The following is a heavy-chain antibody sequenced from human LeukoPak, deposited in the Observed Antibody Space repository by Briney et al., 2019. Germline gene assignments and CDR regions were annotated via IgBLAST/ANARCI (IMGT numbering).Heavy chain of an antibody. J-gene: IGHJ4*02. D-gene: IGHD5-18*01. Sequence: ASVKVSCKASGYTFTSYDINWVRQATGQGLEWMGWMNPNSGNTGYAQKFQGRVTMTRNTSISTAYMELSSLRSEDTAVYYCAKDSSSKRGYSYGHLDYWGQGTLVTVSS. CDR2: MNPNSGNT. CDR3: AKDSSSKRGYSYGHLDY. CDR1: GYTFTSYD. V-gene: IGHV1-8*01.